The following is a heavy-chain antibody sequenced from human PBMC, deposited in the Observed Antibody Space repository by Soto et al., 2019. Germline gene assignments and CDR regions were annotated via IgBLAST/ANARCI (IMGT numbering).Heavy chain of an antibody. V-gene: IGHV2-5*02. D-gene: IGHD6-19*01. CDR3: TRNAGWHIFDY. CDR2: IYWDDDK. CDR1: GFSLTTSGVG. Sequence: QITLKESGPTLVKPTQTLTLTCTFSGFSLTTSGVGVGWIRQPPGKTLEWLALIYWDDDKRYSPSLRSRLTITKDTSKNQVVLTMINVDPVDTATYYCTRNAGWHIFDYWGQGTLVTVSS. J-gene: IGHJ4*02.